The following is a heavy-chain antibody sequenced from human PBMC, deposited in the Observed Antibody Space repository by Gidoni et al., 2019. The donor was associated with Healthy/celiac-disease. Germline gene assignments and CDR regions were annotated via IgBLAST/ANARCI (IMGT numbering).Heavy chain of an antibody. Sequence: QVQLVQSGAEVKKPGASVKVSCKASGYTFTSYDINWVRQATGQGLEWMGWMNPNSGNTGYAQKFQGRVTMTRNTSISTAYMELSSLRSEDTAVYYCAVQTYSSGWYISAFDIWGQGTMVTVSS. J-gene: IGHJ3*02. D-gene: IGHD6-19*01. V-gene: IGHV1-8*01. CDR3: AVQTYSSGWYISAFDI. CDR2: MNPNSGNT. CDR1: GYTFTSYD.